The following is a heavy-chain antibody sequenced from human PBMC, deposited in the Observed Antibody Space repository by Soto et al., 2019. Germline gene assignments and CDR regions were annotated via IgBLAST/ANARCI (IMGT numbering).Heavy chain of an antibody. CDR1: GDSLTSYR. V-gene: IGHV5-51*01. Sequence: AESLKISCKGSGDSLTSYRIGWVRQMPWKGLEWMGIIYPGDSDTRYSPSFQGQVTISADKSISTAYLQWSSLKASDTAMYYCARRGLHLYYYYGMDVWGQGTTVTVS. D-gene: IGHD5-12*01. J-gene: IGHJ6*02. CDR3: ARRGLHLYYYYGMDV. CDR2: IYPGDSDT.